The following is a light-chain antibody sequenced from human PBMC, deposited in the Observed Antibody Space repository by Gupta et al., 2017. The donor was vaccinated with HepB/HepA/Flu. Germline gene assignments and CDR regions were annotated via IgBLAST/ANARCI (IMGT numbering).Light chain of an antibody. J-gene: IGLJ2*01. V-gene: IGLV1-44*01. Sequence: QSVLTQPPSASGTPGQRVSIYCSGSSSNIGSNTVNWYQQLPGTAPKLLIYNNNRRPSGVPDRFSGSKSGTSASLAISGLQSEDEADYYCAAEDDSLNGPVFGGGTKLTVL. CDR1: SSNIGSNT. CDR2: NNN. CDR3: AAEDDSLNGPV.